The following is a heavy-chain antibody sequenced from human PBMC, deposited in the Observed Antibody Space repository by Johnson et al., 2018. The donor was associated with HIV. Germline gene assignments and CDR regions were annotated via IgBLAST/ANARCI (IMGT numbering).Heavy chain of an antibody. CDR1: GFTFSSYG. CDR2: ISYDGNNK. J-gene: IGHJ3*02. V-gene: IGHV3-30*03. Sequence: QVQLMESGGGVVQPGRSLRLSCAASGFTFSSYGMHWVRQAPGKGLEWVAVISYDGNNKYFADSVKGRFTISRDNSKSTLILQMNGLKDEDTAIYYCARELRGPDAFDIWGQGTMVTVSS. CDR3: ARELRGPDAFDI.